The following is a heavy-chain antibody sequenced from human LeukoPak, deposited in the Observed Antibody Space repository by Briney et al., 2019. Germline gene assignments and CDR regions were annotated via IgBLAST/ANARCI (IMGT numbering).Heavy chain of an antibody. CDR1: GGSFSGYY. V-gene: IGHV4-34*01. D-gene: IGHD2-2*01. CDR2: INHSGST. CDR3: ARHLIVVVPAATLPSWFDP. Sequence: PSETLSLTCAVYGGSFSGYYWSWIRQPPGKGLEWIGEINHSGSTNYNPSLKSRVTISVDTSKNQFSLKLSSVAAADTAVYYCARHLIVVVPAATLPSWFDPWGQGTLVTVSS. J-gene: IGHJ5*02.